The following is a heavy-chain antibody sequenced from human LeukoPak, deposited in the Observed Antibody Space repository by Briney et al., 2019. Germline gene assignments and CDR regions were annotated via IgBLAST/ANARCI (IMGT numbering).Heavy chain of an antibody. Sequence: PGRSLRLSCAASGFTFSSYGMHWVRQAPGKGLEWVAVIWYDGSNKYYADSVKGRFTISRDNSKNTLYLQMNSLRAEDTAAYYCAKDRYSYGSGFDYWGQGTLVTVSS. V-gene: IGHV3-33*06. J-gene: IGHJ4*02. CDR1: GFTFSSYG. CDR2: IWYDGSNK. CDR3: AKDRYSYGSGFDY. D-gene: IGHD5-18*01.